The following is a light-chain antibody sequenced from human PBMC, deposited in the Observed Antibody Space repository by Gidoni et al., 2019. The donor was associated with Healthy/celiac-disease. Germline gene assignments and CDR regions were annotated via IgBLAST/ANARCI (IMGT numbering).Light chain of an antibody. CDR2: GAS. CDR3: EQYNNWPGT. Sequence: EIVMTQSPATLSVSPGDRATLSCRASQSVRSNLAWYQQKHGQAPRIRIYGASTRATGIPARFSGGGCGTEFTLTISSLQSEEFAVYYCEQYNNWPGTFGQETKVEIK. CDR1: QSVRSN. J-gene: IGKJ1*01. V-gene: IGKV3-15*01.